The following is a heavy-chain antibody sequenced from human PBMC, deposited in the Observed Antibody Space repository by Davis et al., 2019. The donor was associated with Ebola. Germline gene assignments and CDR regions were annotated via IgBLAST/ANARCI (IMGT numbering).Heavy chain of an antibody. CDR3: ARWGAAHPGDY. CDR1: GGSISSSSYY. Sequence: MPSETLSLTCTVSGGSISSSSYYWSWIRQPPGKGLEWIGYIYYSGSTNYNPSLKSRVTISVDTSKNQFSLKLSSVTAADTAVYYCARWGAAHPGDYWGQGTLVTVSS. J-gene: IGHJ4*02. V-gene: IGHV4-61*01. CDR2: IYYSGST. D-gene: IGHD6-6*01.